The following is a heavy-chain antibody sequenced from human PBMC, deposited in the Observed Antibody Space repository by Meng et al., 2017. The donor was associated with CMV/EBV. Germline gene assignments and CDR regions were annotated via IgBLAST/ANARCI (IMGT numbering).Heavy chain of an antibody. V-gene: IGHV1-18*01. CDR1: GYTFTSYG. J-gene: IGHJ6*02. CDR3: ARTPYYDLWNVYSPHYYGMDD. CDR2: ISAYNGKT. Sequence: SVNVSCKASGYTFTSYGIRWVRQPPGQGLEWMGWISAYNGKTNYPQKLQGRATVNTDTSTSTAYMELGSLRSDDSAVYYCARTPYYDLWNVYSPHYYGMDDWGQGTTVTVSS. D-gene: IGHD3-3*01.